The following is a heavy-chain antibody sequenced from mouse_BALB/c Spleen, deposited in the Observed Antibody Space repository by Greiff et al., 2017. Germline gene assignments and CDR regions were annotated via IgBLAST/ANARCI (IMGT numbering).Heavy chain of an antibody. CDR1: GDSITSGY. CDR2: ISYSGST. Sequence: VQLQQSGPSLVKPSQTLSLTCSVTGDSITSGYWNWIRKFPGNKLEYMGYISYSGSTYYNPSLKSRISITRDTSKNQYYLQLNSVTTEDTATYYCARSGGWDVYAMDYWGQGTSVTVSS. J-gene: IGHJ4*01. V-gene: IGHV3-8*02. D-gene: IGHD4-1*01. CDR3: ARSGGWDVYAMDY.